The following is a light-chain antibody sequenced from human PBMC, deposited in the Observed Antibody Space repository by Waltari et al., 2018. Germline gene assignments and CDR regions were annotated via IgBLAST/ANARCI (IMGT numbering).Light chain of an antibody. CDR3: QHLHGYPIT. CDR1: QGVTTY. CDR2: AAS. Sequence: IQLTQSPSSLSASVGDRVTITCRASQGVTTYLAWYQQKPGNAPNRLISAASTLQSGVPSRFSGSGSGTDFTLTISSLQPEDFATYYCQHLHGYPITFGGGTKVEIK. J-gene: IGKJ4*01. V-gene: IGKV1-9*01.